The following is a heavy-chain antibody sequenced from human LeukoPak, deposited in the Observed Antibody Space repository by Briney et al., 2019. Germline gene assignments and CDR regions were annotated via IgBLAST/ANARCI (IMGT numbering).Heavy chain of an antibody. D-gene: IGHD3-22*01. CDR3: ARGNRYYYDSSGYFPTTKFDY. Sequence: SQTLSLTCAISGDSVSSNSATWTWIRQSPPRGLEWLGRTFYSSKWYSDYALSVKSRITINPDTSKNQFSLQLNSVTPEDTAAYYCARGNRYYYDSSGYFPTTKFDYWGQGTLVTVSS. CDR2: TFYSSKWYS. J-gene: IGHJ4*02. CDR1: GDSVSSNSAT. V-gene: IGHV6-1*01.